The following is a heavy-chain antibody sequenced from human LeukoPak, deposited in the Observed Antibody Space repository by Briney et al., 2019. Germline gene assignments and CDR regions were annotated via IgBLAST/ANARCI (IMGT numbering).Heavy chain of an antibody. Sequence: GGSLRLSCAVSGLTFSSSWMDWVRQAPGKGLEWVANIKEDGSEDYYADSVKGRFAISKDNAKNSLYLQMNSLRAEDTAMYYCARDADGYEDWGQGTLATVSS. D-gene: IGHD5-18*01. CDR3: ARDADGYED. J-gene: IGHJ4*02. CDR1: GLTFSSSW. V-gene: IGHV3-7*01. CDR2: IKEDGSED.